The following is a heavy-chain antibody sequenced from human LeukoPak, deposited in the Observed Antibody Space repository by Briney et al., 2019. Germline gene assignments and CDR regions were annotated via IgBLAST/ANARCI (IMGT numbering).Heavy chain of an antibody. V-gene: IGHV4-59*01. CDR2: IYYSGST. CDR1: GGSISSYY. J-gene: IGHJ6*03. Sequence: SETLSLTCTVSGGSISSYYWSWIRQPPGKGLEWIGYIYYSGSTNYNPSLKSRVTISVDTSKNQFSLKLSSVTAADTAVYCCARDLGWSGYYVHYYYYMDVWGKGTTVTVSS. D-gene: IGHD3-3*01. CDR3: ARDLGWSGYYVHYYYYMDV.